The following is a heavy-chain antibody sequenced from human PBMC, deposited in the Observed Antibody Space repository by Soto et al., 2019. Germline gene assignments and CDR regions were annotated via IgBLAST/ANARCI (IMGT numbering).Heavy chain of an antibody. V-gene: IGHV1-2*02. D-gene: IGHD2-8*02. CDR3: ARGKGFCSGPNCSRGGAYYYAMDV. J-gene: IGHJ6*04. CDR2: ISSKRGAT. Sequence: ASVKVSCKASGYSFTDYYMHWVRQAPGQGLVWMGWISSKRGATNYAQKFQGRLTLTRDTAISTVYMELSSLKSDDTAVYYCARGKGFCSGPNCSRGGAYYYAMDVWGEGTTVTVSS. CDR1: GYSFTDYY.